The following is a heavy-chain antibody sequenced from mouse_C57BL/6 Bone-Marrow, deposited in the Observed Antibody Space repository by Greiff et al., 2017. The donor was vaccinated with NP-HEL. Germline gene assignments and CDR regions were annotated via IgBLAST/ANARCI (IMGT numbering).Heavy chain of an antibody. V-gene: IGHV1-81*01. CDR2: IYPRSGNT. D-gene: IGHD4-1*01. CDR3: ARDLGRRYYFDY. CDR1: GYTFTSYG. Sequence: VQLQQSGAELARPGASVKLSCKASGYTFTSYGISWVKQRTGQGLEWIGEIYPRSGNTYYNEKFKGKATLTADKSSSTAYMELRSLTSEDSAVYFCARDLGRRYYFDYWGQGTTLTVSS. J-gene: IGHJ2*01.